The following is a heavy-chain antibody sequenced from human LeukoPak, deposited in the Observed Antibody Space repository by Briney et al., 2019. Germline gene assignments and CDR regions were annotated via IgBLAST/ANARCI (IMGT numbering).Heavy chain of an antibody. CDR1: GGSIGSSSYY. Sequence: SETLSLTCTVPGGSIGSSSYYWGWIRQPPGKGLEWIGSIYYSGSTYYNPSLKSRVTIAVDTSKNQFSLKLISVTAADTAVYYCARGRPPGWRGQGTLVTVSS. CDR3: ARGRPPGW. D-gene: IGHD3-3*01. CDR2: IYYSGST. V-gene: IGHV4-39*01. J-gene: IGHJ4*02.